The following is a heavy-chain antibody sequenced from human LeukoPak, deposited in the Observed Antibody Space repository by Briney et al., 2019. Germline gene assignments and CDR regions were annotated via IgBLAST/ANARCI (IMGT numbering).Heavy chain of an antibody. J-gene: IGHJ4*02. D-gene: IGHD5-18*01. CDR3: ARHGRSGYSIDWPALDY. Sequence: SETLSLTCTVSGGSISSYYWSWIRQPPGRGLEWIGYIYYTGSTNYSPSLKSRVTISVDTSKNQFSLKLSSVTAEDTAVYYCARHGRSGYSIDWPALDYWGQGSLVTVSS. CDR1: GGSISSYY. V-gene: IGHV4-59*08. CDR2: IYYTGST.